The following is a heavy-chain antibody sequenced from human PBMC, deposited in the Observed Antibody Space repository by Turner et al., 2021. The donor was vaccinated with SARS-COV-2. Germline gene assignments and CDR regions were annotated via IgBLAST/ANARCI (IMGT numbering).Heavy chain of an antibody. V-gene: IGHV3-33*01. Sequence: QVQLVVSWGGVVLPCSSLSLSCSASGFTFSSYGMHWVRQDPGKGLEWVADIWYDGSNKYYEDYVKGRFTISRDNSKNTLDLQMNSLRAEDTAVYYCARDKGEGSSGWLIPSGSYYFDYWGQGTLVTVSS. CDR1: GFTFSSYG. CDR3: ARDKGEGSSGWLIPSGSYYFDY. J-gene: IGHJ4*02. CDR2: IWYDGSNK. D-gene: IGHD6-19*01.